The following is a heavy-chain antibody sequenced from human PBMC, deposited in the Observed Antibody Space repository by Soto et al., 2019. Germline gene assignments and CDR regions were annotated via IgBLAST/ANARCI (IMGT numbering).Heavy chain of an antibody. CDR2: ISAYNGNT. CDR1: GYTFTSYG. CDR3: ARGLRGKMVRGSYYYGMDV. D-gene: IGHD3-10*01. J-gene: IGHJ6*02. Sequence: ASVKVSCKAPGYTFTSYGISWVRQAPGQGLEWMGWISAYNGNTNYAQKLQGRVTMTTDTSTSTAYMELRSLRSDDTAVYYCARGLRGKMVRGSYYYGMDVWGQGTTVTVSS. V-gene: IGHV1-18*04.